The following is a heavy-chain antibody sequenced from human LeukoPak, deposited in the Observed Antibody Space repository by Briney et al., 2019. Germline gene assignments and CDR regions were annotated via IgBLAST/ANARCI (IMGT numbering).Heavy chain of an antibody. D-gene: IGHD2-2*01. CDR3: ARGESTAYDAFDI. Sequence: PGGSLRLSCAASGFTVSSNYMSWVRQAPGKGLEWVSVIYSGGSTYYADSVKGRFTISRDNSKNTLYLQMNSLRAEDRAVYYCARGESTAYDAFDIWGQGTMVTVPS. CDR1: GFTVSSNY. V-gene: IGHV3-53*01. CDR2: IYSGGST. J-gene: IGHJ3*02.